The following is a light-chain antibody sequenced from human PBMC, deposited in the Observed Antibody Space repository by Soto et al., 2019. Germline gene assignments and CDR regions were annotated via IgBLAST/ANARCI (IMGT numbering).Light chain of an antibody. CDR3: PQYNSYSRT. CDR2: DAS. V-gene: IGKV1-5*01. CDR1: QGISSW. J-gene: IGKJ1*01. Sequence: IQMTQSPSSVSASVGDRVTITCRASQGISSWLAWYQQKPGKAPKLLIYDASSLESGVPSRFSGSGSGTEFTLTISSLQHDDFATYYCPQYNSYSRTFAQGTRVDIK.